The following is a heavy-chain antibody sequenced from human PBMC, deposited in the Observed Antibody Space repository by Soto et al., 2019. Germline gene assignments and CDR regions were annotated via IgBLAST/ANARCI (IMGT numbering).Heavy chain of an antibody. CDR3: AGGASMIAVRYYYYCIGV. CDR2: IIPIFGTA. V-gene: IGHV1-69*01. J-gene: IGHJ6*02. Sequence: QVQLVQSGAEVKKPGSSVKVSCKASGGTFSSYAISWVRQAPGQGLEWMGGIIPIFGTANYAQKFMGRVTLTAEESTSTAYMELSSMRSEDTAVYYCAGGASMIAVRYYYYCIGVWGPGTTVTVSS. D-gene: IGHD3-22*01. CDR1: GGTFSSYA.